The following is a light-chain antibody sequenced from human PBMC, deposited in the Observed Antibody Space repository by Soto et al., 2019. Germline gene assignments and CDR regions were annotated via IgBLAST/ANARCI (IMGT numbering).Light chain of an antibody. CDR2: LNS. CDR1: SSSGERNT. J-gene: IGLJ1*01. Sequence: QSVLTQPPSASGTPGQRVTISCSGDSSSGERNTVSWYQQLPRMAPTLLIYLNSRRPSRVPDRFSCSKSGTSASLAISGLQSADEAEYYCASWDDSMNGDVLGTGTNATV. V-gene: IGLV1-44*01. CDR3: ASWDDSMNGDV.